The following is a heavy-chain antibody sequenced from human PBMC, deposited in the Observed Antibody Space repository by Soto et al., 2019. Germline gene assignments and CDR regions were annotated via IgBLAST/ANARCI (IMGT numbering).Heavy chain of an antibody. D-gene: IGHD6-13*01. CDR2: ISYDGSNK. V-gene: IGHV3-30-3*01. CDR3: ARDEGSSWSGNDY. J-gene: IGHJ4*02. Sequence: PGGSLRLSFAASGFTLRCYALHLVRQAPGKGLEWVAVISYDGSNKYYADSVKGRFTISRDNSKNTLYLQMNSLRAEDTAVYYCARDEGSSWSGNDYWGQGTLLTVSS. CDR1: GFTLRCYA.